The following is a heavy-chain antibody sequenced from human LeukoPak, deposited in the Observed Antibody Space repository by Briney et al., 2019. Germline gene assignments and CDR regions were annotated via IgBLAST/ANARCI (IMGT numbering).Heavy chain of an antibody. Sequence: PSETLSLTCTVSSDSIGTYFWHWIRQSPGKGLEWMGYIYDSGTTAYNPSLKRRVTMSVDRSTNQFFLKLTSVTAADTAVYYCARDPDGYKFFDYWGRGSPVIVSS. J-gene: IGHJ4*02. D-gene: IGHD5-24*01. CDR3: ARDPDGYKFFDY. CDR2: IYDSGTT. CDR1: SDSIGTYF. V-gene: IGHV4-59*01.